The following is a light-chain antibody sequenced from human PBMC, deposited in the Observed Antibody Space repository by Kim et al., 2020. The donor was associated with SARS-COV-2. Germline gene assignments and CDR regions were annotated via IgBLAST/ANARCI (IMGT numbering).Light chain of an antibody. CDR2: YDS. CDR1: NIGTKS. Sequence: PGNTARSTCGGNNIGTKSVHWYQQKPGQAPVLVIYYDSDRPSGIPERFSGSNSGNTATLTISRVEAGDEADYYCQVWDSSGDHHVAFGGGTKLTVL. CDR3: QVWDSSGDHHVA. J-gene: IGLJ2*01. V-gene: IGLV3-21*04.